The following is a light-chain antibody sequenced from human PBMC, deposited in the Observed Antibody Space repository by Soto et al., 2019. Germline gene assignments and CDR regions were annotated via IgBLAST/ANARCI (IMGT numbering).Light chain of an antibody. Sequence: DIQLTQSPSSLSASVGDRVTITCRASQSISNHLHWYQHRPGKAPKLLIYGASSLRSGVPSRFSGSGSGTDFTLAITSLQPEDFATYYCQQSYSYTRTFGQGTKVEVK. CDR1: QSISNH. J-gene: IGKJ1*01. CDR2: GAS. V-gene: IGKV1-39*01. CDR3: QQSYSYTRT.